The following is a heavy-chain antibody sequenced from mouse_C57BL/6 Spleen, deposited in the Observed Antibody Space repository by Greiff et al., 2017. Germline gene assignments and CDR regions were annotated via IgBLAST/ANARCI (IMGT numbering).Heavy chain of an antibody. CDR1: GYTFTSYW. Sequence: QVQLQQPGAELVMPGASVKLSCKASGYTFTSYWMHWVKQRPGQGLEWIGEIDPSDSYTNYNQKFKGKSTLTVDKSSSTAYMQLSSLTAEDSAIYDCARTYYYGSSPYYFDYWGQGTTLTVSS. D-gene: IGHD1-1*01. V-gene: IGHV1-69*01. CDR3: ARTYYYGSSPYYFDY. J-gene: IGHJ2*01. CDR2: IDPSDSYT.